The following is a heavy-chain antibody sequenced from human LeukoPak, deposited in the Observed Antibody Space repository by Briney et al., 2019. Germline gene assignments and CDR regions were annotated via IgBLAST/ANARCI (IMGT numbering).Heavy chain of an antibody. CDR2: IDRHGNT. CDR3: ARRGGGNYPYYFDY. CDR1: DESFSGYLSDSY. V-gene: IGHV4-34*01. Sequence: PSETLSLTCAIYDESFSGYLSDSYWSWVRRPPGKGLEWIGEIDRHGNTNYSPSLKSRVTISIQTSKRQFSLNLNSVTDGDTAVYYCARRGGGNYPYYFDYWGRGTPVTVSS. D-gene: IGHD3-16*01. J-gene: IGHJ4*02.